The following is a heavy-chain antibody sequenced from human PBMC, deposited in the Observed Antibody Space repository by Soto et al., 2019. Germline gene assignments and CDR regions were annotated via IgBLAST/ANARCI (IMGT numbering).Heavy chain of an antibody. D-gene: IGHD3-10*01. CDR1: GFTFSSYS. V-gene: IGHV3-21*01. CDR3: ARDPGWFGDYYYGMDV. CDR2: ISSSSSYI. Sequence: GGSLRLSCAASGFTFSSYSMNWVRQAPGKGLEWVSSISSSSSYIYYADSVKGRFTISRDNAKNSLYLQMNSLRAEDTAVYYCARDPGWFGDYYYGMDVWGQGTTVTVSS. J-gene: IGHJ6*02.